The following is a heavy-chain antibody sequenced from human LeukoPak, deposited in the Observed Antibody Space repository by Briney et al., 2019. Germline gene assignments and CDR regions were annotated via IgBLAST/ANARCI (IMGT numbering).Heavy chain of an antibody. CDR1: GGSFSGYY. V-gene: IGHV4-34*01. CDR2: INHSGST. D-gene: IGHD3-10*01. Sequence: SETLSLTCAVYGGSFSGYYWSWIRQPPGKGLEWIGEINHSGSTNYNPSLKIRVTISVDTSKNQFSLKLSSVTAADTAVYYCARGIGRGLLWFGELKYYFDYWGQGTLVTVSS. J-gene: IGHJ4*02. CDR3: ARGIGRGLLWFGELKYYFDY.